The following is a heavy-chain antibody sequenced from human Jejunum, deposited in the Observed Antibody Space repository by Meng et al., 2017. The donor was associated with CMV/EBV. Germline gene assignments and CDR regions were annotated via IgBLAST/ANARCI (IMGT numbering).Heavy chain of an antibody. CDR1: GLTFSSYG. Sequence: GLTFSSYGMHWVRQAPGKGLEWVAFIRYDGSNKYYADSVKGRFTISRDNSKNTLYLQMNSLRAEDTAVYYCAKTDYDFWSGYPDYWGQGMLVTVSS. D-gene: IGHD3-3*01. J-gene: IGHJ4*02. CDR3: AKTDYDFWSGYPDY. V-gene: IGHV3-30*02. CDR2: IRYDGSNK.